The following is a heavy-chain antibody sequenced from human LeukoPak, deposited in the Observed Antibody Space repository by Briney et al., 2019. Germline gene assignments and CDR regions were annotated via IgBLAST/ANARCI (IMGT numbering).Heavy chain of an antibody. D-gene: IGHD6-13*01. CDR1: GFTFSSYS. J-gene: IGHJ4*02. Sequence: PGGSLRLSCAASGFTFSSYSMNWVRQAPGKGLEWVSSISSSSSYIYYADSVKGRFTISRDNAKNSLYLQMNSLRAEDTAVYYCARSPPNRSSWHKTARGYFDYLGQGTLVTVSS. CDR2: ISSSSSYI. CDR3: ARSPPNRSSWHKTARGYFDY. V-gene: IGHV3-21*01.